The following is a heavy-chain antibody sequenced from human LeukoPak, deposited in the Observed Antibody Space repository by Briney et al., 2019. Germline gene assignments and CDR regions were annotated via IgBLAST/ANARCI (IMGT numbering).Heavy chain of an antibody. CDR1: GGSFSGFY. D-gene: IGHD2-15*01. J-gene: IGHJ6*03. V-gene: IGHV4-34*01. CDR2: INHTGST. Sequence: SETLSLTCAVYGGSFSGFYWSWIRQPPGKGLEWIGEINHTGSTNYNPSLKSRVTISVDTSKNQFSLKLSSVTAADTAVYFCARGGVVAATRAFGYSYYMDVWGKGTTVTVSS. CDR3: ARGGVVAATRAFGYSYYMDV.